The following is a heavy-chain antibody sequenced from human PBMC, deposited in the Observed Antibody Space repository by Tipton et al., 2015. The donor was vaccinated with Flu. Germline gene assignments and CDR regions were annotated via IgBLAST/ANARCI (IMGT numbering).Heavy chain of an antibody. CDR3: TRGYDGASLFDY. V-gene: IGHV3-74*01. Sequence: SLRLSCAASGFTFTKAWMNWVRQAPGKGLVWVSLIHSDGSTNYADSVKGRFTISRDNAKNSLYLQMNSLRAEGTAVYYCTRGYDGASLFDYWGQGTLVTVSS. CDR2: IHSDGST. D-gene: IGHD3-16*01. CDR1: GFTFTKAW. J-gene: IGHJ4*02.